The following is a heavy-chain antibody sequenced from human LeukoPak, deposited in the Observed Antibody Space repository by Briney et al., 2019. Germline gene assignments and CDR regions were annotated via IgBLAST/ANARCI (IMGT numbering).Heavy chain of an antibody. CDR3: ARGLEGSGSYPFDY. Sequence: PSETLSLTCTVSGGSISSGDYYWSWIRQPPGKGLEWIGYIYYSGSTYYNPSLKSRVTISVDTSKNQFSLKLSSVTAADTAVYYCARGLEGSGSYPFDYWGQGTLVTVSS. J-gene: IGHJ4*02. CDR1: GGSISSGDYY. D-gene: IGHD3-10*01. CDR2: IYYSGST. V-gene: IGHV4-30-4*08.